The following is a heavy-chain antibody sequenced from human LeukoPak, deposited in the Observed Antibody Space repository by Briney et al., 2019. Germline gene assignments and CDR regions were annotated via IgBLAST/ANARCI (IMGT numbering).Heavy chain of an antibody. J-gene: IGHJ4*02. Sequence: GTSLRLSCTASGFTFTNYGMHWVRQAPGKGLEWVALITYDGYYKYYSDSVKGRFTISSDTSKNTLYLQMNSLRAEDTAVYYCARDLSPVVRASPMGYWGQGTPVTVSS. CDR2: ITYDGYYK. D-gene: IGHD3-10*01. V-gene: IGHV3-30*03. CDR1: GFTFTNYG. CDR3: ARDLSPVVRASPMGY.